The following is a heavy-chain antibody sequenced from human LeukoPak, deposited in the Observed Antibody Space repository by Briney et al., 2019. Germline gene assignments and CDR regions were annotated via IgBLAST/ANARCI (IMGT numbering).Heavy chain of an antibody. CDR3: AKARGSSVYEQFDY. CDR2: ISYDGSNK. J-gene: IGHJ4*02. V-gene: IGHV3-30-3*01. D-gene: IGHD5/OR15-5a*01. CDR1: GFTFSSYA. Sequence: GGSLRLSRAASGFTFSSYAMRWVRQAPGKGLEWVAVISYDGSNKYYADSVKGRFTISRDNSKNTLYLQMNSLRADDTAVYYCAKARGSSVYEQFDYWGQGTQVTVSP.